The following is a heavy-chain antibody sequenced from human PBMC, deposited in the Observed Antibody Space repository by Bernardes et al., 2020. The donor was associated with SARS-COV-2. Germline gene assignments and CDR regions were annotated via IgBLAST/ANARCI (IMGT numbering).Heavy chain of an antibody. Sequence: ASVKVSCKVSGNILTAASIYWVRQAPGKGLEWMGSFDPQYGDPIYAQKFQGRITMTEDTSTDTAYMELSGLRSEDPAVYYCATDSISGIVIMAWVYWGQGTLVTVSS. CDR1: GNILTAAS. CDR2: FDPQYGDP. D-gene: IGHD3-3*01. CDR3: ATDSISGIVIMAWVY. J-gene: IGHJ4*02. V-gene: IGHV1-24*01.